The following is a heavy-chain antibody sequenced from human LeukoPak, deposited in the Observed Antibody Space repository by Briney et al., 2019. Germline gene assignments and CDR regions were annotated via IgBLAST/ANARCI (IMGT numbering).Heavy chain of an antibody. Sequence: SETLSLTCAVSGGSISSSNWWSWVRQSPGKGLEWIGEIFHSGSTNYNPSLKSRVTISVDKSKNQFSLKMSSVTAADTAVFYCAKSHYYDSTGYYYYYYGMDVWGQGTTVTVSS. CDR3: AKSHYYDSTGYYYYYYGMDV. D-gene: IGHD3-22*01. CDR1: GGSISSSNW. CDR2: IFHSGST. J-gene: IGHJ6*02. V-gene: IGHV4-4*02.